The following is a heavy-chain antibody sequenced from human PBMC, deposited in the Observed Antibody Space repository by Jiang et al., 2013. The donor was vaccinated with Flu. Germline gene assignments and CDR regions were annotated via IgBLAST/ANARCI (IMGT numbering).Heavy chain of an antibody. CDR2: SGNT. D-gene: IGHD5-18*01. J-gene: IGHJ6*03. Sequence: SGNTGYAQKFQGRVTMTRNTSISTAYMELSSLRSEDTAVYYCARGIHSYGHKPPYYYYYYMDVWGKGTTVTVSS. V-gene: IGHV1-8*01. CDR3: ARGIHSYGHKPPYYYYYYMDV.